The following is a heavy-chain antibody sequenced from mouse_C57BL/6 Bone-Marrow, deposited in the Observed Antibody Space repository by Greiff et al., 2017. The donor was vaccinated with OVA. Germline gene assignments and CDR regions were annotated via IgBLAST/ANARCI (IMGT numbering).Heavy chain of an antibody. CDR2: IYPGSGNT. CDR3: ARSLYDYDVDY. Sequence: VKLMESGAELVRPGASVKLSCKASGYTFTDYYINWVKQRPGQGLEWIARIYPGSGNTYYNEKFKGKATLTAEKSSSTAYMQLSSLTSEDSAVYFCARSLYDYDVDYWGQGTTLTVSS. V-gene: IGHV1-76*01. J-gene: IGHJ2*01. CDR1: GYTFTDYY. D-gene: IGHD2-4*01.